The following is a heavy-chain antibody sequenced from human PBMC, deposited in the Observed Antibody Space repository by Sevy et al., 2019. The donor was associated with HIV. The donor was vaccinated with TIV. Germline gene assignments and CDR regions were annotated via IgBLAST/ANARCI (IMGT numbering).Heavy chain of an antibody. Sequence: GGSLRLSCAASGFTFSDYYMSWIRQAPGKGLEWVSYISSSGSTIYYADSVKGRFTISRDNAKNSLYLQMNSLRAEDTAVYYCARALIEYGYSSGWHDAFDIWGQGTMVTVSS. CDR2: ISSSGSTI. CDR3: ARALIEYGYSSGWHDAFDI. V-gene: IGHV3-11*01. D-gene: IGHD6-19*01. J-gene: IGHJ3*02. CDR1: GFTFSDYY.